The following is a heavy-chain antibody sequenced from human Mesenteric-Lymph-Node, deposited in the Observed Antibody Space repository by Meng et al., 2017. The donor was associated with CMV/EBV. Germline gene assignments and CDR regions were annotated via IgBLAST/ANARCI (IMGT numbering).Heavy chain of an antibody. V-gene: IGHV3-74*01. D-gene: IGHD6-6*01. Sequence: GESLKISCAASGFTFSSYWMHWVRQAPGKGLVWVSRINSDGSSTSYADSVQDRFTISRDNAKNTLFLQMNSLRDDDTAVYYCASLGSSSTFDIWGQGTMVTVSS. CDR3: ASLGSSSTFDI. CDR2: INSDGSST. CDR1: GFTFSSYW. J-gene: IGHJ3*02.